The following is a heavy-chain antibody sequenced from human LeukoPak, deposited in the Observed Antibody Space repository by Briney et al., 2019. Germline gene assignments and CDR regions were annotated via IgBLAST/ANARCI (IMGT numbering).Heavy chain of an antibody. CDR2: IYSGGST. Sequence: GGSLRLSCAASGFTVISNYMSWVLQAQGKGLEWVSVIYSGGSTYYAGSVKGRFTISRDNSKNTLYLQMNSLRAEDTAVYYCAREDYYGSGSYPDYWGQGTLVTVSS. J-gene: IGHJ4*02. CDR3: AREDYYGSGSYPDY. D-gene: IGHD3-10*01. CDR1: GFTVISNY. V-gene: IGHV3-66*01.